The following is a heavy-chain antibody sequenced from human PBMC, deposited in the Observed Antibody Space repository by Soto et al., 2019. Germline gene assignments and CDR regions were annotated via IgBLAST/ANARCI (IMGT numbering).Heavy chain of an antibody. Sequence: GASVKVSCKASGIAFSSYSISWVRQAPGQELEWMGGINPIFGTGNYAQKFQGRVTITADESTSTAYMELSSLRSEDTAVYYCATDRSRPTWGQGTLVTVSS. CDR3: ATDRSRPT. J-gene: IGHJ4*02. D-gene: IGHD3-16*02. CDR1: GIAFSSYS. V-gene: IGHV1-69*13. CDR2: INPIFGTG.